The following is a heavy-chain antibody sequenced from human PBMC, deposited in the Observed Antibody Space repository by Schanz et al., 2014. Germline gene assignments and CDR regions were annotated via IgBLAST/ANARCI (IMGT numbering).Heavy chain of an antibody. D-gene: IGHD2-15*01. J-gene: IGHJ4*02. CDR3: AIVRRDDGGGGGYFEY. CDR1: GFTFSSYA. CDR2: ISYDGRNK. V-gene: IGHV3-30-3*01. Sequence: QVQLVESGGGVVQPGRSLRLSCAASGFTFSSYAMHWVRQAPGEGLEWVAGISYDGRNKYYADSVKGRFTISRDNSKNTLYLQMNRQRAEDTAVYYCAIVRRDDGGGGGYFEYWGQGTLVTVSS.